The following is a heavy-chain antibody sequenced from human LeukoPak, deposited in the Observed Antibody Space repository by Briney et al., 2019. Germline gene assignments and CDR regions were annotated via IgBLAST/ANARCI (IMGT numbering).Heavy chain of an antibody. J-gene: IGHJ6*03. CDR1: GGSFSGYY. Sequence: PSETLSLTCAVYGGSFSGYYWSWIRQPPGKRLEWIGEIDHSGSTNYNPSLKSRVTISVDTSKNQFSLKLSSVTAADTAVYYCARGRYSYGTTYYYYMDVWGKGTTVTVSS. V-gene: IGHV4-34*01. CDR2: IDHSGST. CDR3: ARGRYSYGTTYYYYMDV. D-gene: IGHD5-18*01.